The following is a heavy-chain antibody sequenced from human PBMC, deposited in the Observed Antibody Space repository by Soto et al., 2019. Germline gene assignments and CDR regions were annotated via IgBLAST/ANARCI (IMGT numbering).Heavy chain of an antibody. CDR3: ARDPEGIYDFDY. CDR1: GLTFSDYG. D-gene: IGHD2-21*01. Sequence: EVQLVESGGGLVQPGGSLRLSCAASGLTFSDYGMNWARQAPGRGLEWVTHINAPGETKSYSDSVKGRFTISRDDAKNSLYLQMNSLTADDTAIYYCARDPEGIYDFDYWGQGTLVTVSS. J-gene: IGHJ4*02. CDR2: INAPGETK. V-gene: IGHV3-48*04.